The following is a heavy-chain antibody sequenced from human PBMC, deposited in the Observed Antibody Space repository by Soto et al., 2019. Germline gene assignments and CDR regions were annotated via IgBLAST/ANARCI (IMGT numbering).Heavy chain of an antibody. D-gene: IGHD6-13*01. Sequence: SEPLSLTCTVSGGSISNSSYYWGWIRQPPGKGLEWIGSIYYSGSTHYNPSLKSRVTISVDTSKNQFSLNLSSVTAADTAVYYCASPGYSSSWYRINDVDYWGQGTLVTVSS. J-gene: IGHJ4*02. CDR3: ASPGYSSSWYRINDVDY. CDR1: GGSISNSSYY. CDR2: IYYSGST. V-gene: IGHV4-39*01.